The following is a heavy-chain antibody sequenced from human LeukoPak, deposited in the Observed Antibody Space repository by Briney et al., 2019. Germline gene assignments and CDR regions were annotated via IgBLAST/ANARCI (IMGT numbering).Heavy chain of an antibody. Sequence: GASVKVSCKASGYTFTSYDINWVRQATGQGLEWMGWMNPNSGNTGYAQKFQGSVNITRNPSISTAYMELSSLRSEDKTVYYCARDDSSSFDYWGQGTPVTVSS. CDR1: GYTFTSYD. V-gene: IGHV1-8*03. J-gene: IGHJ4*02. CDR3: ARDDSSSFDY. D-gene: IGHD6-13*01. CDR2: MNPNSGNT.